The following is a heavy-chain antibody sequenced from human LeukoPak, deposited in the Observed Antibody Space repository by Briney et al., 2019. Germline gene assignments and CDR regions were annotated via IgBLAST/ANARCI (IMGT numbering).Heavy chain of an antibody. J-gene: IGHJ4*02. D-gene: IGHD3-16*01. V-gene: IGHV3-72*01. CDR3: TTEHTFYSDY. CDR2: IKNKANSYIT. CDR1: GFTFSDHF. Sequence: GGSLRLSCAASGFTFSDHFMDWVRQAPGKGLEWVGRIKNKANSYITQYAASMEGRFTISRDDSKNSLYLQMNSLKTEDTAVYYCTTEHTFYSDYWGQGTLVTVSS.